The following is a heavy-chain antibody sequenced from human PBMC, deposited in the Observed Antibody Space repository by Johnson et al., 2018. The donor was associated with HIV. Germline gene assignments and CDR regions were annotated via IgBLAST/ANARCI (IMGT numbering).Heavy chain of an antibody. CDR2: IRSKAYGGTT. J-gene: IGHJ3*02. CDR3: TSPPYYYDSSGYYYDAFDI. CDR1: GFTFGDYA. Sequence: VQLVESGGGLVKPGGSLRLSCTASGFTFGDYAMSWVRQAPGKGLEWVGFIRSKAYGGTTEYAASVKGRFTITRDDSKSIAYLQMNSLKTEDTAVYYCTSPPYYYDSSGYYYDAFDIWGQGTMVTVSS. V-gene: IGHV3-49*04. D-gene: IGHD3-22*01.